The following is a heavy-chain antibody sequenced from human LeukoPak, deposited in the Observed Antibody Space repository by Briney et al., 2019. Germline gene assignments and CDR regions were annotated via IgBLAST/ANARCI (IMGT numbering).Heavy chain of an antibody. CDR3: ARDDRSYYYYGMDV. CDR2: INPNSGGT. V-gene: IGHV1-2*02. J-gene: IGHJ6*02. CDR1: GYTFTSYG. Sequence: ASVKVSCKASGYTFTSYGISWVRQAPGQGLEWMGWINPNSGGTNYAQKFQGRVTMTRDTSISTAYMELSRLRSDDTAVYYCARDDRSYYYYGMDVWGQGTTVTVSS. D-gene: IGHD3-22*01.